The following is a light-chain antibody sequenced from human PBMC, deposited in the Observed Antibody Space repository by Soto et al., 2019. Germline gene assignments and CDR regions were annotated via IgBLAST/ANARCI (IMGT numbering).Light chain of an antibody. J-gene: IGLJ2*01. V-gene: IGLV1-47*01. Sequence: QSVLTQPPSASGTPGQRVTISCSGSSSNIGNNNVYWYQQLPGTAPKLLIYRNNQRPSGVPDRFSGSKSGTSASLAISGLRSDDETDYYCAAWDDSLSAPVFGGGTQLTVL. CDR3: AAWDDSLSAPV. CDR1: SSNIGNNN. CDR2: RNN.